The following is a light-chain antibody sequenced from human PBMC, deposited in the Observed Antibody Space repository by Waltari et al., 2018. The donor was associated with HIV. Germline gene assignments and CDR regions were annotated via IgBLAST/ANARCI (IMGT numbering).Light chain of an antibody. CDR1: NIGSES. CDR2: YDS. CDR3: QVWDSSSDRYV. Sequence: SYVLTQPPSVSVAPGQTARITCGGNNIGSESGHRYQQKPGQAPVVVVYYDSDRPSGIPERFSGSNSGNTATLTVSRVEAGDEADYYCQVWDSSSDRYVFGTGTKVTVL. V-gene: IGLV3-21*02. J-gene: IGLJ1*01.